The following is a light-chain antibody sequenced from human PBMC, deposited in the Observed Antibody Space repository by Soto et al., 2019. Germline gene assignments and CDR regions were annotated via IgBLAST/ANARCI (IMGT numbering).Light chain of an antibody. CDR2: DVS. Sequence: QSARISPASVPGSPGQSIASSSPGTARNVGGYRYVSWYQQHPGKAPKLIIYDVSNRPSGVSDRFSGSKSGNTASLTISGLQSEDEADYYCDSYTSSSSYVFGTGTKLTVL. CDR3: DSYTSSSSYV. CDR1: ARNVGGYRY. J-gene: IGLJ1*01. V-gene: IGLV2-14*01.